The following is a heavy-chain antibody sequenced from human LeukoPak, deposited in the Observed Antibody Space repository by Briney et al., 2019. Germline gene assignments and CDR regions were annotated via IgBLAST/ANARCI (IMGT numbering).Heavy chain of an antibody. CDR3: ARGRSGAYDFWSGYRNWFDP. CDR2: INPNSGGT. V-gene: IGHV1-2*04. Sequence: ASVKVSCKASGYTFTSYYMHWVRQAPGQGLEWMGWINPNSGGTNYAQKFQGWVTMTRDTSISTAYMELSRLRSDDTAVYYCARGRSGAYDFWSGYRNWFDPWGQGTLVTVSS. CDR1: GYTFTSYY. D-gene: IGHD3-3*01. J-gene: IGHJ5*02.